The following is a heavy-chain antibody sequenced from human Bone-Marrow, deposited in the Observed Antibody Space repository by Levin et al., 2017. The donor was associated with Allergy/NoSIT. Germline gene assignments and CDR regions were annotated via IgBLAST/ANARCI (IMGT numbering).Heavy chain of an antibody. CDR2: IVPILDSA. J-gene: IGHJ5*02. V-gene: IGHV1-69*13. CDR1: GGSFSSYA. CDR3: ARLLGDSIYDLS. Sequence: RASVKVSCKVSGGSFSSYAISWVRQAPGQGLEWMGGIVPILDSANYAQRFQGRVTITADDPTTTAYMEVRSLKSEDTAVYYCARLLGDSIYDLSWGQGTLVTVSS. D-gene: IGHD5/OR15-5a*01.